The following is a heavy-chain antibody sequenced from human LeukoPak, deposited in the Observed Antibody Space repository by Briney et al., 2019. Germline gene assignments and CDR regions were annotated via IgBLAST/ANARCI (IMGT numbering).Heavy chain of an antibody. Sequence: PSETLSLTCTVSGGSISSYYWSWIRQPAGKGLEWIGRIYTSGSTNYNPPLKSRVTMSVDTSKNQFSLKLSSVTAADTAAYYCASHDSIGAFDIWGQGTMVTVSS. CDR2: IYTSGST. CDR3: ASHDSIGAFDI. J-gene: IGHJ3*02. V-gene: IGHV4-4*07. D-gene: IGHD3-22*01. CDR1: GGSISSYY.